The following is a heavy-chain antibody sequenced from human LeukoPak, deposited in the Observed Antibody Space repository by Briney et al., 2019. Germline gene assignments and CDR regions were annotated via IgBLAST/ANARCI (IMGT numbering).Heavy chain of an antibody. J-gene: IGHJ5*02. CDR3: ARQEQQLIYNWFDP. V-gene: IGHV4-39*07. Sequence: SETLSLTCTVSGGSISSSSYYWGWIRQPPGKGLEWIGSIYYSGNTYYNPSLKSRVTISVDTSKNQFSLKLSSVTAADTAVYYCARQEQQLIYNWFDPWGQGTLVTVSS. CDR1: GGSISSSSYY. D-gene: IGHD6-13*01. CDR2: IYYSGNT.